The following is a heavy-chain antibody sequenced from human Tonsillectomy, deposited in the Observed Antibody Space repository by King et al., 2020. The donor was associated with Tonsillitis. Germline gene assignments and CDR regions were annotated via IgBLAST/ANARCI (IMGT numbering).Heavy chain of an antibody. Sequence: QLQESGPGLVKPSETLSLTCIVSGGSISSNTYYWGWIRQPPGKGLEVIGTIFHSGSTYYNPSLKSRVTISVDTSKNQLFLRLSSVTAADTAVYYCSRLSRLCYKIGYYFDYWGQGTLVTVSS. J-gene: IGHJ4*02. CDR2: IFHSGST. CDR3: SRLSRLCYKIGYYFDY. V-gene: IGHV4-39*01. D-gene: IGHD5-24*01. CDR1: GGSISSNTYY.